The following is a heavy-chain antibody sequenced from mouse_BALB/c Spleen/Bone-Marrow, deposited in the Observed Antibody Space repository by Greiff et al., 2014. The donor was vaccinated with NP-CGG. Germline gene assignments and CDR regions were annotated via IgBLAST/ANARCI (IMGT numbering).Heavy chain of an antibody. J-gene: IGHJ1*01. CDR1: GYTFTSYV. CDR3: ARGGYYGTSLYWYFDV. D-gene: IGHD1-1*01. Sequence: VQLKQSGPELVKPGASVKMSCKASGYTFTSYVIHWVKQTPGQGLEWIGYINPYNDGTKYNEKFKGKATLTSDKSSSTAYMELSSLTSEDSAVYYCARGGYYGTSLYWYFDVWGAGTSVTVSS. CDR2: INPYNDGT. V-gene: IGHV1-14*01.